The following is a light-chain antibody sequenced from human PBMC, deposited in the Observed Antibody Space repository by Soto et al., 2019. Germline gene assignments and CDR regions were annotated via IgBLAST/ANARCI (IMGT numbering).Light chain of an antibody. J-gene: IGLJ2*01. CDR3: LGSYSGARPV. V-gene: IGLV7-46*01. CDR2: DTS. CDR1: TGAVTSGHY. Sequence: QAVVTQEPSLTVSPGGTVTLTCVSSTGAVTSGHYPYWFQQKPGQAPRTLIYDTSNKHSWTPARFSGSLLGGKAALTLSGAQPEDEAEYYCLGSYSGARPVFGGGTKLTVL.